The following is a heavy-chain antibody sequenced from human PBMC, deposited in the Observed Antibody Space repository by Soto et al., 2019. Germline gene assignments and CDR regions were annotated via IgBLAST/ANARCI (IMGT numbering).Heavy chain of an antibody. J-gene: IGHJ5*02. V-gene: IGHV4-59*02. CDR3: AKNHPFASFDP. CDR2: TYYNGST. CDR1: GVSVSSYY. Sequence: QVHLQESGPGLVKPSETLSLICTVSGVSVSSYYWAWIRQPPGRGLECIGFTYYNGSTNYNPSLKRGVTISLGMSNDQISLKLKSVTAADTAVYYCAKNHPFASFDPWGQGTLVTVSS. D-gene: IGHD3-3*01.